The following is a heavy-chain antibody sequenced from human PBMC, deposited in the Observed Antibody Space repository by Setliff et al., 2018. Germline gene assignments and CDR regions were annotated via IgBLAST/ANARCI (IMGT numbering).Heavy chain of an antibody. CDR3: ARATRNNFDY. J-gene: IGHJ4*02. CDR2: IIPIFGTA. V-gene: IGHV1-69*06. Sequence: SVKVSCKASGYTFTSYYVHWVRQAPGQGLEWMGGIIPIFGTANYAQKFQGRVTITADKSTSTAYMELSSLRSEDTAVYYCARATRNNFDYWGQGTLVTVSS. CDR1: GYTFTSYY.